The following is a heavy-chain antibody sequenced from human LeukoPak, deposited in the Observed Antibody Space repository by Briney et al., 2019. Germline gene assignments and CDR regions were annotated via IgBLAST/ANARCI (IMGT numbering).Heavy chain of an antibody. D-gene: IGHD6-19*01. Sequence: GESLKIYCKGSGYSFTSYWIGLVRQTAGKGLEWMGVIYPVDSCTRYIPSFQGQVTISADKSISTAYLQWSSLKASDTAMYYCARQYEQWLAFDYWGQGTLVTVSS. V-gene: IGHV5-51*01. CDR2: IYPVDSCT. J-gene: IGHJ4*02. CDR1: GYSFTSYW. CDR3: ARQYEQWLAFDY.